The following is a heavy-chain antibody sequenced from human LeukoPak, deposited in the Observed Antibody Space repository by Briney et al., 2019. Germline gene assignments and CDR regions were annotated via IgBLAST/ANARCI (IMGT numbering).Heavy chain of an antibody. CDR2: INHSGST. D-gene: IGHD4-17*01. Sequence: SETLSLTCAVYGGSFSGYYWSWIRQPPGKGLEWIGEINHSGSTNYNPSLKSRATISVDTSKNQFSLKLSSVTAADTAVYYCARGNYGDYDRVSDYWGQGTLVTVSS. CDR3: ARGNYGDYDRVSDY. J-gene: IGHJ4*02. V-gene: IGHV4-34*01. CDR1: GGSFSGYY.